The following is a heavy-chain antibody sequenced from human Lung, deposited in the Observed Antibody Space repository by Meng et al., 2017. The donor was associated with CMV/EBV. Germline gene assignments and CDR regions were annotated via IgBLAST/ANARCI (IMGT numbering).Heavy chain of an antibody. CDR1: GYTFTGYY. CDR3: ARKVFRASDAFDI. CDR2: FNSKIGDA. Sequence: SVKVSCXASGYTFTGYYLHWVRQAPGQGLEWMGWFNSKIGDANYTQKFQGRVTVTRDTSISTAYMELKRLTYDDTAVYFCARKVFRASDAFDIWGQGTMVTVSS. J-gene: IGHJ3*02. V-gene: IGHV1-2*02.